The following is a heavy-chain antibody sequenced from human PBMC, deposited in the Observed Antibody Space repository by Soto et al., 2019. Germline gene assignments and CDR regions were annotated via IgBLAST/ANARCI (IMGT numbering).Heavy chain of an antibody. CDR2: IKKRADGGTA. CDR1: GFTFSNAW. CDR3: TIVNPYKYDSRGHYY. V-gene: IGHV3-15*01. Sequence: EVQLVESGGGLVKPGGSLRLSCAASGFTFSNAWMNWVRQAPGKGLEWVGRIKKRADGGTADHATPVKGRFTISRDDSKDTLYLQMNSLKTEDTAVYYCTIVNPYKYDSRGHYYWGQGTLVTVSS. J-gene: IGHJ4*02. D-gene: IGHD3-22*01.